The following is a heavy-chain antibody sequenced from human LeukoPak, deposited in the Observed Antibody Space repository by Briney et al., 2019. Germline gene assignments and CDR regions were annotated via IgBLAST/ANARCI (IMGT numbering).Heavy chain of an antibody. CDR1: GFTFSSYG. V-gene: IGHV3-33*06. CDR2: ILSDGSKE. J-gene: IGHJ4*02. Sequence: AGGSLRLSCAASGFTFSSYGMHWVRQAPGKGLEWVAVILSDGSKEFYTDSVKGRFTISRDNSKNTLYLQMNSLRAEDTAVYYCANRYSSSSWGFDYWGQGTLVTVSS. CDR3: ANRYSSSSWGFDY. D-gene: IGHD6-6*01.